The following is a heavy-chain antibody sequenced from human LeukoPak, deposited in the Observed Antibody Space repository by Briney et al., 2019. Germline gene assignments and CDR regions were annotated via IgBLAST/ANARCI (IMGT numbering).Heavy chain of an antibody. J-gene: IGHJ5*02. CDR2: IIPMFDTP. CDR3: ARAGIPGYCTNVTCSNWLDP. Sequence: SMKVSCKAAGDTFTTYAIIWGRQAPRQGLEGMGGIIPMFDTPNYAQRLQSRVTITADKSTKTAYMELTSLRSEDTAVYYCARAGIPGYCTNVTCSNWLDPWGQGTLVTV. D-gene: IGHD2-8*01. V-gene: IGHV1-69*06. CDR1: GDTFTTYA.